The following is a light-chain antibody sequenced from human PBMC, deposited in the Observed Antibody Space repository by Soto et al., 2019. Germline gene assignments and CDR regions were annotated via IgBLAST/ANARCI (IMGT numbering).Light chain of an antibody. CDR2: AAS. CDR1: QGINNY. V-gene: IGKV1-16*01. Sequence: DLQMTQSPSSLSASVGDRVTITCRASQGINNYLAWFQQKPGKAPRSLICAASTLQSEVPSRFSGSGFGTDFTLTISSLQPEDSAIYYCQQYDSYPLTFGGGTKVEI. J-gene: IGKJ4*01. CDR3: QQYDSYPLT.